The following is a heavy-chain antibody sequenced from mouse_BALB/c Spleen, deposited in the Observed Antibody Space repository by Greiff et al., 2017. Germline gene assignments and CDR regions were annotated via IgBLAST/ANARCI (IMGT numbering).Heavy chain of an antibody. Sequence: DVKLVESGGDLVKPGGSLKLSCAASGFTFSSYGMSWVRQTPDKRLEWVATISSGGSYTYYPDSVKGRFTISRDNAKNTLYLQMSSLKSEDTAMYYCASQGYDLYYFDYWGQGTTLTVSS. V-gene: IGHV5-6*02. CDR2: ISSGGSYT. J-gene: IGHJ2*01. CDR3: ASQGYDLYYFDY. D-gene: IGHD2-2*01. CDR1: GFTFSSYG.